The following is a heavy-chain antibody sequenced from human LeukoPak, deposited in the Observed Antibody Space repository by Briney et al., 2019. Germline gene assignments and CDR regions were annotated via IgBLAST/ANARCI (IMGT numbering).Heavy chain of an antibody. CDR3: ARDSVSYYYDSSGPLGYYFDY. Sequence: GGSLRLSCAASGFTFSSYGMHWVRQAPGKGLEWVAVIWYDGSSKYYADSVKGRFTISRDNSKYTLYLQMNSLRAEDTAVYYCARDSVSYYYDSSGPLGYYFDYWGQGTLVTVSS. J-gene: IGHJ4*02. V-gene: IGHV3-33*01. CDR2: IWYDGSSK. CDR1: GFTFSSYG. D-gene: IGHD3-22*01.